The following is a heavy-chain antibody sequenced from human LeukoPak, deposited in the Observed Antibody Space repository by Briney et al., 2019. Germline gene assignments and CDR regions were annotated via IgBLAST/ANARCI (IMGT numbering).Heavy chain of an antibody. Sequence: GGSLRLSCAASGFTFSSYAMHWVRQAPGKGLEWVSYIGSSGSTIYYADSVKGRFTISRDNAKNSLYLQMNSLRAEDTAVYYCARGDLYYYGSGYYFDYWGQGTLVTVSS. CDR3: ARGDLYYYGSGYYFDY. CDR1: GFTFSSYA. V-gene: IGHV3-48*04. D-gene: IGHD3-10*01. J-gene: IGHJ4*02. CDR2: IGSSGSTI.